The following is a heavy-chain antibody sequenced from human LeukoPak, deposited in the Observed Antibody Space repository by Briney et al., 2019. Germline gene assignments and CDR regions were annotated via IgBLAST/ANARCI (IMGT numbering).Heavy chain of an antibody. Sequence: GGSLRLSCAASGFTFSSSSMKWVRQAPGKGLEWVSLISGDGSNTWYADAVKRRFTISRDNTDNSLYLHMNSLGTEDTAFYYCAKDTSPLYYDYIWGSYRLPFDTWGQGTLVTVSS. V-gene: IGHV3-43*02. CDR2: ISGDGSNT. CDR1: GFTFSSSS. J-gene: IGHJ4*02. CDR3: AKDTSPLYYDYIWGSYRLPFDT. D-gene: IGHD3-16*02.